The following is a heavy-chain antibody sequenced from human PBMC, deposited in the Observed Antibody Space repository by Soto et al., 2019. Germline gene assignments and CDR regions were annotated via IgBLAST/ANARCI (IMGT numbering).Heavy chain of an antibody. V-gene: IGHV3-33*01. CDR2: IWYDGSNK. J-gene: IGHJ4*02. D-gene: IGHD6-6*01. Sequence: GGSLRLSCAASGFTFSSYGMHWVRQAPGKGLEWVAVIWYDGSNKYYADSVEGRFTISRDNSKNTLYLQMNSLRAEDTAVYYCARPFEYSSSHLDYWGQGTLDTVSS. CDR3: ARPFEYSSSHLDY. CDR1: GFTFSSYG.